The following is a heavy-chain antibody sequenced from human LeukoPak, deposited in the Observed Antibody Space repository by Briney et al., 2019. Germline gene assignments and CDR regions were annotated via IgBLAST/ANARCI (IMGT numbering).Heavy chain of an antibody. D-gene: IGHD2-21*02. CDR2: ISGTDSGT. CDR3: AKCMSGSGVCLNFDS. V-gene: IGHV3-23*01. Sequence: GGSLRLSCEASGFTFITYAMSWVRQARGEGRQWVSGISGTDSGTYYTDSVKGRFTISRDNSKNTVYLQTDSLRAEDTAVYYCAKCMSGSGVCLNFDSWGQGILVTVSS. J-gene: IGHJ4*02. CDR1: GFTFITYA.